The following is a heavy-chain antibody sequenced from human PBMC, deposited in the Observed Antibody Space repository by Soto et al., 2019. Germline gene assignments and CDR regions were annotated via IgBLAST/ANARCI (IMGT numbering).Heavy chain of an antibody. CDR2: LSGFGSSA. CDR3: AKDRQDSGASEAGMVPFDH. CDR1: GFTFSSFA. V-gene: IGHV3-23*01. J-gene: IGHJ4*02. Sequence: EVQLLESGGGLVQPGGSLKLSCVASGFTFSSFAMSWVRQAPGKGLEWVSGLSGFGSSAYYADSVKGRFTISRDNSKRTVYLQMTSLTVDDTAVYYCAKDRQDSGASEAGMVPFDHWGKGDLVTVSS. D-gene: IGHD1-26*01.